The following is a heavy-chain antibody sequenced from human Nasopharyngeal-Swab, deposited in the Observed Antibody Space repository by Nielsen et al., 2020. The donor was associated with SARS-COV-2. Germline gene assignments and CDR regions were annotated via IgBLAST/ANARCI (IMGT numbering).Heavy chain of an antibody. V-gene: IGHV1-69*13. D-gene: IGHD1-1*01. Sequence: SVKVSCKASGGTFSSYAISWVRQAPGQGLEWTGGIIPIFGTANYAQKFQGRVTITADESTSTAYMELSSLRSEDTAVYYCARTTGTSSPIYYYYYYMDVWGKGTTVTVSS. J-gene: IGHJ6*03. CDR2: IIPIFGTA. CDR3: ARTTGTSSPIYYYYYYMDV. CDR1: GGTFSSYA.